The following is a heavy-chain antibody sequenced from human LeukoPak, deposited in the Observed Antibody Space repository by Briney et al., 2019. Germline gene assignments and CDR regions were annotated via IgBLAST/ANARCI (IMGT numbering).Heavy chain of an antibody. Sequence: SETLSLTCTVSGGSISSSSYYWGWLRQPPGTGLEWIGSIYYSGSTYYNPSLKSRVTISVDTSKNQFSLKLSSVTAADTAVYYCARGSDFDYWGQGTLVTVSS. CDR1: GGSISSSSYY. CDR2: IYYSGST. J-gene: IGHJ4*02. CDR3: ARGSDFDY. V-gene: IGHV4-39*07.